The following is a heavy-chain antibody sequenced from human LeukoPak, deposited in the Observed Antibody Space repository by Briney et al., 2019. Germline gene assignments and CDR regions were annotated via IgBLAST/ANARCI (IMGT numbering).Heavy chain of an antibody. J-gene: IGHJ4*02. D-gene: IGHD4-11*01. V-gene: IGHV4-38-2*01. CDR2: IYHSGST. Sequence: KPSETLSLTCAVSGYSISSGYYWGWIRQPPGKGLEWIGSIYHSGSTYYNPSLKSRVTISVDTSKNQFSLKLSSVTAADTAVYYCARDYSNYVRGFDYWGQGTLVTVPS. CDR1: GYSISSGYY. CDR3: ARDYSNYVRGFDY.